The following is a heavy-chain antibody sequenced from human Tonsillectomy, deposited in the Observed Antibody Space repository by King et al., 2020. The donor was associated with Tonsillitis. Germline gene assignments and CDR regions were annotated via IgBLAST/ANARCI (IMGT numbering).Heavy chain of an antibody. CDR2: ISWNSGSI. V-gene: IGHV3-9*01. D-gene: IGHD2-21*02. J-gene: IGHJ4*02. Sequence: VQLVESGGGLVQPGRSLRLSCAASGFTFDDYAMHWVRQAPGKGLEWVSGISWNSGSIGYADSVKGRFTISRDNAKNSLYLQMNSLRAEDTALYYCAKDIGDCVFVVVTASTEWGFGYWGQGTLVTVSS. CDR3: AKDIGDCVFVVVTASTEWGFGY. CDR1: GFTFDDYA.